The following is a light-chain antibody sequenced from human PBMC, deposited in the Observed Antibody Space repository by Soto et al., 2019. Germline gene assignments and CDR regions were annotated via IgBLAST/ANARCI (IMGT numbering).Light chain of an antibody. CDR3: KVWVSSSDFYV. J-gene: IGLJ1*01. Sequence: SYELTQPPSVSVAPGKTARITCGGNNIGSKSVHWYQQKPGQAPVLVIYYDSDRPSGIPERFSGSNSGNTATLTISRVEAGDEADYYGKVWVSSSDFYVFGTGPKATV. CDR2: YDS. CDR1: NIGSKS. V-gene: IGLV3-21*04.